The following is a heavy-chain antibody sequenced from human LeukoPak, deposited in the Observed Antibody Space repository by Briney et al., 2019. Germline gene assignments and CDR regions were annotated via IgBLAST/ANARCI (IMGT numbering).Heavy chain of an antibody. Sequence: SETLSLTCTVSGGSFSSGSYYWSWIRQPPGKGLEWIGYIYYSGSTNYNPSLKSRVTISVDTSKNQFSLKLSSVTAADTAVYYCARVEQGYCSSTSCLNWFDPWGQGTLVTVSS. CDR1: GGSFSSGSYY. D-gene: IGHD2-2*01. V-gene: IGHV4-61*01. CDR2: IYYSGST. J-gene: IGHJ5*02. CDR3: ARVEQGYCSSTSCLNWFDP.